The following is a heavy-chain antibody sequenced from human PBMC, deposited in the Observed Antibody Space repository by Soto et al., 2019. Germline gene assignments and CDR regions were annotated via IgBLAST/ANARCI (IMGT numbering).Heavy chain of an antibody. CDR1: GYTFTSYD. CDR2: ISAYNGNT. D-gene: IGHD3-10*01. Sequence: ASVKVSCKASGYTFTSYDINWVRQAPGQGLDWMGWISAYNGNTNYAQKLQGRVTMTTDTSTSTAYMELRSLRSDDTAVYYCARERYYGSERTDYYYGMDVWGQGTTVTVSS. V-gene: IGHV1-18*01. J-gene: IGHJ6*02. CDR3: ARERYYGSERTDYYYGMDV.